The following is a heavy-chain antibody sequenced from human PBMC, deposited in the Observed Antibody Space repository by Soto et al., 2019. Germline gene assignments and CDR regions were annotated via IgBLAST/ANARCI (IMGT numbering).Heavy chain of an antibody. Sequence: EVQLVESGGGLIQPGGSLKLSCAASGFTVGNNYMSWVRQAPGKGLEWVSLIYSTGTTKYADSVKGRFTVSRDNAKNTLYLQMNSQRAEDTAVYYCAKDGRGSGSHYNSFGYCGQGTLVTVSS. CDR1: GFTVGNNY. J-gene: IGHJ4*02. CDR2: IYSTGTT. V-gene: IGHV3-53*01. D-gene: IGHD3-10*01. CDR3: AKDGRGSGSHYNSFGY.